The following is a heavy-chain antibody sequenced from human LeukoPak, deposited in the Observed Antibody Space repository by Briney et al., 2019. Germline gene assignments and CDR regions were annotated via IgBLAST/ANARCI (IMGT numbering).Heavy chain of an antibody. J-gene: IGHJ5*02. Sequence: GESLKISCKGSGYSFTSYWIGWVRQMPGKGLEWMGIIYPGDSDTRYSPSFQGQVTISADKSISTAYLQWSSLKASDTAMYYCARFPYCTNGVCYGKNWFDPWGQGPWSPSPQ. CDR3: ARFPYCTNGVCYGKNWFDP. V-gene: IGHV5-51*01. CDR2: IYPGDSDT. CDR1: GYSFTSYW. D-gene: IGHD2-8*01.